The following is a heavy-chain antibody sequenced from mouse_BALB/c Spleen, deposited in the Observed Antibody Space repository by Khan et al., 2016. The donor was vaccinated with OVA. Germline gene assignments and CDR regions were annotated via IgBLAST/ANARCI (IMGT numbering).Heavy chain of an antibody. V-gene: IGHV14-1*02. Sequence: VQLQQSGADLVRPGALVKLSCKASGFNIKDSYMHWVKQRPEQGLEWIGWIDPENGKTIYDPKFQDKASITADTSSNTAYMQLISLTSDDTAVYYCARSGYFAWFGYWGQGTLVTVSA. CDR3: ARSGYFAWFGY. CDR2: IDPENGKT. J-gene: IGHJ3*01. CDR1: GFNIKDSY.